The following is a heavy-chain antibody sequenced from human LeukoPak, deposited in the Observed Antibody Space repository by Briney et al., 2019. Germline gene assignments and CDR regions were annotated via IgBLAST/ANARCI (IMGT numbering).Heavy chain of an antibody. CDR3: ARGPTVTTDY. D-gene: IGHD4-17*01. Sequence: PSETLSLTCTVSGGSISSSSHYWGWFRQPPGKGLEWIGYIYYSGSSFCNPSLKSRVTMSADTSKNQFSLRLNSVTAADTAVYYCARGPTVTTDYWGQGTLVTVSS. V-gene: IGHV4-39*01. J-gene: IGHJ4*02. CDR2: IYYSGSS. CDR1: GGSISSSSHY.